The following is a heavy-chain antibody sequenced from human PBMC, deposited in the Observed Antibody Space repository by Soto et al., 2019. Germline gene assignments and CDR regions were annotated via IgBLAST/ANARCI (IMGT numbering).Heavy chain of an antibody. CDR2: ISWDGGST. CDR3: AKRLGLALAGSFDS. V-gene: IGHV3-43D*04. CDR1: GFTFDDYA. J-gene: IGHJ4*02. Sequence: EVQLVESGGVVVQPGGSLRLSCAASGFTFDDYAMHWVRQAPGKGLEWVSLISWDGGSTYYADSVKGRFTVSRDNSKNTLYLQMNSLRAGDTAVYYCAKRLGLALAGSFDSWGQGTLVTVSS. D-gene: IGHD6-19*01.